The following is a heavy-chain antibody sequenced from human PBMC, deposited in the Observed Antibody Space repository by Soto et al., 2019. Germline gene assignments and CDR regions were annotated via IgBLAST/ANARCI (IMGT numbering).Heavy chain of an antibody. D-gene: IGHD1-26*01. CDR1: GFTFSAYY. Sequence: QVQLVESGGGLVKPGGSLRLSCAASGFTFSAYYMSWIRQAPVKGLEWVSYISSSSSYTNYADSVKGRFTISRDNAKNSLYLQRNSLRAEDTAVYYCARGRIVGATTFDYWGQGPLVTVSS. V-gene: IGHV3-11*06. CDR2: ISSSSSYT. J-gene: IGHJ4*02. CDR3: ARGRIVGATTFDY.